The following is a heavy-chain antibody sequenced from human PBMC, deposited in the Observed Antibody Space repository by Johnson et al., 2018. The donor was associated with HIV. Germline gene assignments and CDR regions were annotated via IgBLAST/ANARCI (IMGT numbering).Heavy chain of an antibody. CDR3: ATGENLKGGLRFVDAFES. D-gene: IGHD3-16*01. V-gene: IGHV3-20*04. CDR2: INWNGGST. Sequence: VQLVESGGGLIQPGGSLRLSCAAFGFTFDDYGMSWVRQAPEKGLEWVSGINWNGGSTGYADSVKGRFTISRDNAKDSLYLQMNSLRAEDTALYYCATGENLKGGLRFVDAFESWGQGTIVTGSS. CDR1: GFTFDDYG. J-gene: IGHJ3*02.